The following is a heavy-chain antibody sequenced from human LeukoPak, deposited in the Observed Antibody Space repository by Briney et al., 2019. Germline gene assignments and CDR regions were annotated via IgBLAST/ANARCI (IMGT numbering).Heavy chain of an antibody. J-gene: IGHJ5*02. CDR2: IYRDGDT. Sequence: SETLSLTCTVSGYSISNGYYWGWIRQPPGRGLEWIGSIYRDGDTYYNASLKSRATISVDTSKNQFSLKVSSVTAADTAVYYCARAKSSSGPSPYNWFDPWGQGTLVTVSS. V-gene: IGHV4-38-2*02. CDR3: ARAKSSSGPSPYNWFDP. CDR1: GYSISNGYY. D-gene: IGHD6-6*01.